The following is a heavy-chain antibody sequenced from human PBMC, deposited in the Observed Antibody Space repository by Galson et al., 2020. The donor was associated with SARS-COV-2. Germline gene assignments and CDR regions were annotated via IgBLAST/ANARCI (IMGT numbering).Heavy chain of an antibody. J-gene: IGHJ6*02. D-gene: IGHD3-10*01. V-gene: IGHV3-30*18. CDR2: ISYEGSNK. Sequence: GGSLRLSCAASGFTFSNYGMHWVRQAPGKGLEWMAVISYEGSNKYYADSVRGRFFISRDNSKNTLYLQMDSLRAEDTAVYYCAKRPKWFGIWAHGMDGWGQGTTVTVSS. CDR3: AKRPKWFGIWAHGMDG. CDR1: GFTFSNYG.